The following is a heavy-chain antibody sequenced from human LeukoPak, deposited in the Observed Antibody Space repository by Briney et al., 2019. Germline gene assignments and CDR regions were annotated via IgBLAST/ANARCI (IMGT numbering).Heavy chain of an antibody. CDR3: ARDSEHTAMPPIPYYYYYYGMDV. V-gene: IGHV3-21*01. CDR1: GFTFSSYS. CDR2: ISSSSSYI. J-gene: IGHJ6*02. Sequence: PGGSLRLSCAASGFTFSSYSMNWVRQAPGKGLEWVSSISSSSSYIYYADSVKGRFTISRDKAKNSLYLQMNSLRAEDTAVYYCARDSEHTAMPPIPYYYYYYGMDVWGQGTTVTVSS. D-gene: IGHD5-18*01.